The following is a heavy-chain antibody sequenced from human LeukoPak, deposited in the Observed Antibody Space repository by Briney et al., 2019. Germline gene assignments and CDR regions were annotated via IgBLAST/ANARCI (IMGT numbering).Heavy chain of an antibody. CDR1: GGTFSSYA. J-gene: IGHJ5*02. D-gene: IGHD2-2*01. V-gene: IGHV1-69*04. CDR2: IIPILGIA. Sequence: SVRVSCKASGGTFSSYAISWVRQAPGQGLEWMGRIIPILGIANYAQKFQGRVTITADKSTSTAYMELSSLRSEDTAVYYCASGADIVVVPAAGGWFDPWGQGTLVTVSS. CDR3: ASGADIVVVPAAGGWFDP.